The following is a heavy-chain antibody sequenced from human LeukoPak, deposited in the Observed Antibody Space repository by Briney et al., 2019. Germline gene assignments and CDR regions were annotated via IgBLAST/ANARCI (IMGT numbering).Heavy chain of an antibody. CDR3: VKETFTVTSPFDS. D-gene: IGHD3-16*01. CDR2: INSNGGST. V-gene: IGHV3-64D*09. Sequence: GESLKISCSASGFTFSAYAMHWVRQAPGKGLEYVSAINSNGGSTYYADSVKGRFTISRDNSKNTVSLQMSSLRVEDTAVYYCVKETFTVTSPFDSWGQGTQVTVSS. J-gene: IGHJ4*02. CDR1: GFTFSAYA.